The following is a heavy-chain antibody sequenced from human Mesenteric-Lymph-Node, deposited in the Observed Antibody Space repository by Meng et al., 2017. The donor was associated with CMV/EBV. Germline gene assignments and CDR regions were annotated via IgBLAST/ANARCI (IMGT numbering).Heavy chain of an antibody. Sequence: RLYCAVSGFTFSSYAMHWVRQAPGKGLEWVAVISYDGSNKYYADSVKGRFTISRDNSKNTLYLQMNSLRAEDTAVYYCARGYSALDYWGQGTLVTVSS. J-gene: IGHJ4*02. V-gene: IGHV3-30-3*01. CDR1: GFTFSSYA. CDR3: ARGYSALDY. D-gene: IGHD5-12*01. CDR2: ISYDGSNK.